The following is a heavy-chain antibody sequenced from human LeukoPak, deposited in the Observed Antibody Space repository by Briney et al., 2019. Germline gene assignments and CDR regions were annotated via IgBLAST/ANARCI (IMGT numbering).Heavy chain of an antibody. CDR2: ISVNGGNT. J-gene: IGHJ5*02. V-gene: IGHV3-23*01. Sequence: PGGSLRLSCAASGFTFNTYAMSWVRQAPGKGLEWVSGISVNGGNTCYADSVKGRFTISRDNSKNTLYLQMKSLRAEDTAVYYCAKQNGDYENWFDPWGQGTLVTVSS. D-gene: IGHD4-17*01. CDR3: AKQNGDYENWFDP. CDR1: GFTFNTYA.